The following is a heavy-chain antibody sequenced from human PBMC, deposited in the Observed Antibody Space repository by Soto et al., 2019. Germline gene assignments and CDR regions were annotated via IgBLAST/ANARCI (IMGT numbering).Heavy chain of an antibody. CDR2: IYYSGST. CDR3: ARGQVVAAQH. D-gene: IGHD2-15*01. CDR1: GGSISRGDYF. V-gene: IGHV4-30-4*01. J-gene: IGHJ4*02. Sequence: PSETLSLTCTVSGGSISRGDYFLSWIRQPPGKGLEWIGYIYYSGSTYYNPSLKSRVTISVDRSKNQFSLKLSSVTAADTAVYYCARGQVVAAQHWGQGTLVTVS.